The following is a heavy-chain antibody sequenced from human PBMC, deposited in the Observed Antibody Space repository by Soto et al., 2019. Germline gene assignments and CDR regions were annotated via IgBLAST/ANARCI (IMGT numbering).Heavy chain of an antibody. Sequence: QVQLVESGGGVVQPGRSLRLSCAASGFTFSSYGMHWVRQAPGKGLEWVAVISYDGSNKYYADSVRGRVTISRDNSKNTLYLQMNSLRAEDTAVYYCAKDLSVVGLLFQGWDYWGQGTLVTVSS. D-gene: IGHD2-21*02. J-gene: IGHJ4*02. CDR1: GFTFSSYG. CDR3: AKDLSVVGLLFQGWDY. V-gene: IGHV3-30*18. CDR2: ISYDGSNK.